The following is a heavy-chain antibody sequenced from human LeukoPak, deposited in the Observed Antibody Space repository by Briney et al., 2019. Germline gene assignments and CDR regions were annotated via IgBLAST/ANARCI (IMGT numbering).Heavy chain of an antibody. V-gene: IGHV5-10-1*01. D-gene: IGHD1-26*01. CDR1: GYSFTSYW. J-gene: IGHJ5*02. Sequence: GESLKISCQGSGYSFTSYWISWVRQMPGKGLEWMGRIDPSDSYTNYSPSFQGHVTISADKSISTAYLQWSSLKASDTAMYYCARLGSPRLNWFDPWGQGTLVTVSS. CDR3: ARLGSPRLNWFDP. CDR2: IDPSDSYT.